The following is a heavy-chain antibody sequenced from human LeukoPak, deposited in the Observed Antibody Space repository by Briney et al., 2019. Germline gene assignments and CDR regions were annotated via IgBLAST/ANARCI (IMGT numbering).Heavy chain of an antibody. CDR2: INPNSGGT. V-gene: IGHV1-2*02. J-gene: IGHJ4*02. CDR1: GYSFTGYY. D-gene: IGHD6-13*01. Sequence: GASVKVSCKASGYSFTGYYMHWGRQAPGQGLEWMGWINPNSGGTKYAQNFQGRLTMTRDTSISTAYMELSRLRSDDTAVYYCARLGAAAGEFDYWGQGTLVTVSS. CDR3: ARLGAAAGEFDY.